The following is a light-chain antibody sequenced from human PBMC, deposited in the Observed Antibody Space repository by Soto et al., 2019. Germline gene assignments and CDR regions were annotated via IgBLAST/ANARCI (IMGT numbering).Light chain of an antibody. CDR3: QQYGSPPMYT. J-gene: IGKJ2*01. CDR1: QSVSSGY. Sequence: EIVLTQSPGTLSLSPGERATLSCRASQSVSSGYLAWYQQKPGQAPRLLIYGASSRATGIPDRFSGSGSGTDFTLTISRLEPEDFAVYYCQQYGSPPMYTFGQGTKLEIK. CDR2: GAS. V-gene: IGKV3-20*01.